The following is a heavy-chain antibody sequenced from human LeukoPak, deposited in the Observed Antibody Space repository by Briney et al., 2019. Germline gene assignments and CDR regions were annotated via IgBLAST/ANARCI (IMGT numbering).Heavy chain of an antibody. J-gene: IGHJ4*02. Sequence: ASVKVSCKASGYTFTSYDINWVRQATGQGLEWMGWMNPNSGNTGYAQKFQGRVTITRNTSISTAYMELSSLRSEDTAVYYCARVLSGSYGIDYWGQGTLVTVSS. D-gene: IGHD1-26*01. CDR3: ARVLSGSYGIDY. CDR2: MNPNSGNT. CDR1: GYTFTSYD. V-gene: IGHV1-8*01.